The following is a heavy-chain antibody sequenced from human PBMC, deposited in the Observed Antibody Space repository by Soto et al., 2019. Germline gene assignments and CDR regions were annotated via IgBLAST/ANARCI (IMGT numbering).Heavy chain of an antibody. Sequence: EVQLVESGGGLVQPGGSLRLSCAASGFTFSSYAMHWVRQAPGKGLEYVSAISRNGGSTYYANSVKGRFTISRDDSKNTLYLQMGSLRAEDMAVYYCARAGRDGYYFDYWGQGTLVTVSS. V-gene: IGHV3-64*01. D-gene: IGHD3-10*01. J-gene: IGHJ4*02. CDR3: ARAGRDGYYFDY. CDR2: ISRNGGST. CDR1: GFTFSSYA.